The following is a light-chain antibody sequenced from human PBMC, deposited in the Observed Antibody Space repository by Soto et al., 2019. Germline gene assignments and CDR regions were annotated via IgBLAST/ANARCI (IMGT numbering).Light chain of an antibody. V-gene: IGLV1-40*01. CDR2: GNT. Sequence: QSVLTQPPSVSGAPGQRVTISCTGSSSNIGAGYDVHWYQQLPGTAPKLLIYGNTNRPSGVPDRFFGSKSGTSASLAIIGLQAEDEADYYCQSYDSSLSGWVFGGGTMLTVL. J-gene: IGLJ3*02. CDR3: QSYDSSLSGWV. CDR1: SSNIGAGYD.